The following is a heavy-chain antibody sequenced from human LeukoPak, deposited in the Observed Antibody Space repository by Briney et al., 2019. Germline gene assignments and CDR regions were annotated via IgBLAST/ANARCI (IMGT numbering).Heavy chain of an antibody. CDR2: ISYNGSNK. CDR1: GFTFSSYG. V-gene: IGHV3-30*18. J-gene: IGHJ4*02. D-gene: IGHD3-16*01. Sequence: PGRSLRLSCAASGFTFSSYGMHWGRQAPGKGLEWVAVISYNGSNKYYADSVKGRFTISRDNSKNTLYLQMNSLRAEDTAVYYCAKDGGAYGFDYWGQGTLVTVSS. CDR3: AKDGGAYGFDY.